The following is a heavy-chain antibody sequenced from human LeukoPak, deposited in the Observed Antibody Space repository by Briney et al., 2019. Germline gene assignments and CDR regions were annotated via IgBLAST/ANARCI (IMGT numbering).Heavy chain of an antibody. Sequence: GESLKISCKGSGYSLTIYWIGWVRQMPGKGLEWMGIIYPGDSDTRYSPSFQGQVTISADKSISTAYLQWSSLKASDTAMYYCATIAQYYYDSSHFDYWGQGTLVTVSS. CDR3: ATIAQYYYDSSHFDY. CDR1: GYSLTIYW. V-gene: IGHV5-51*01. CDR2: IYPGDSDT. D-gene: IGHD3-22*01. J-gene: IGHJ4*02.